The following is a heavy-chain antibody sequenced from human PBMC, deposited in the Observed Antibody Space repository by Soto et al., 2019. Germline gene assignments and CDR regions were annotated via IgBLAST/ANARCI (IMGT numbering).Heavy chain of an antibody. CDR2: ISSSSSYI. CDR3: ARDDYIWGSYLIDY. Sequence: EVQLVESGGGLVKPGGSLRLSCAASGFTFSSYSMNWVRQAPGKGLEWVSSISSSSSYIYYADSVKGRFTITRDNAKNSLYLLMNSLRAEDTAVYYCARDDYIWGSYLIDYWGQGTLVTVSS. CDR1: GFTFSSYS. V-gene: IGHV3-21*01. J-gene: IGHJ4*02. D-gene: IGHD3-16*02.